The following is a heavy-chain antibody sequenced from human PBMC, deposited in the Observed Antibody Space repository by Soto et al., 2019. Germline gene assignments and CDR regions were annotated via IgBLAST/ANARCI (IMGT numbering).Heavy chain of an antibody. D-gene: IGHD3-10*01. CDR2: IKHDGSER. J-gene: IGHJ4*02. CDR1: GFRFNTNW. V-gene: IGHV3-7*01. Sequence: EVQLVESGGGLVQPGGSLRLSCAASGFRFNTNWMSWVRQAPGKGREWVANIKHDGSERNHVDSVRGRFTISIDNAKSSLYLQMNSLRVEDTAVYYCARELSWSGRDYWGQGTLVIVSP. CDR3: ARELSWSGRDY.